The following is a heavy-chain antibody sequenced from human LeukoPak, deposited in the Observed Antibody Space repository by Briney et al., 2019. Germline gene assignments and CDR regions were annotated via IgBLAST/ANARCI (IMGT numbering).Heavy chain of an antibody. J-gene: IGHJ5*02. CDR2: ISSSSTYI. CDR1: GFTFTSYS. CDR3: ARDPGAVTTPLNWFDP. D-gene: IGHD4-17*01. Sequence: GGSLRLSCAASGFTFTSYSMNWVRQAPGRGLEWVSSISSSSTYIYYADSVKGRFTISRDNAKNSLYLQMNGLRAEDTAVYYCARDPGAVTTPLNWFDPWGQGTLVTVSS. V-gene: IGHV3-21*01.